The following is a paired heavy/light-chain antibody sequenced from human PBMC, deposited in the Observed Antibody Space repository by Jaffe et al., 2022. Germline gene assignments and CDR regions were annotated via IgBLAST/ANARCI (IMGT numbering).Heavy chain of an antibody. Sequence: EVQLVQSGAEVKKPGESLKISCKGSGYSFTSYWIGWVRQMPGKGLEWMGIIYPGDSDTRYSPSFQGQVTISADKSISTAYLQWSSLKASDTAMYYCVRLKDYYDSSGYRGPYAFDIWGQGTMVTVSS. CDR3: VRLKDYYDSSGYRGPYAFDI. J-gene: IGHJ3*02. CDR2: IYPGDSDT. D-gene: IGHD3-22*01. CDR1: GYSFTSYW. V-gene: IGHV5-51*03.
Light chain of an antibody. Sequence: QSVLTQPPSVSGAPGQRVTISCTGSSSNIGAGYDVHWYQQLPGTAPKLLIYGNSNRPSGVPDRFSGSKSGTSASLAITGLQAEDEADYYCQSYDSSLSAHVVFGGGTKLTVL. CDR3: QSYDSSLSAHVV. V-gene: IGLV1-40*01. CDR1: SSNIGAGYD. J-gene: IGLJ2*01. CDR2: GNS.